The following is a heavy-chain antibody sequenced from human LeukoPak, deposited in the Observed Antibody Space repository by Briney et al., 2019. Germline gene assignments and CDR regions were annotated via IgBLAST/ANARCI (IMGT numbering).Heavy chain of an antibody. J-gene: IGHJ4*02. CDR3: ARAGYSGSHYPFYY. Sequence: PGGSLRLSCAASGFTFSDYYMSWIRQAPGKGLEWVSYISSSSTTIYYADSVKGRFTISRDNAKHSLYLQMNSLRAEDTAVYYCARAGYSGSHYPFYYWGPGTLVSVSS. CDR1: GFTFSDYY. V-gene: IGHV3-11*01. D-gene: IGHD1-26*01. CDR2: ISSSSTTI.